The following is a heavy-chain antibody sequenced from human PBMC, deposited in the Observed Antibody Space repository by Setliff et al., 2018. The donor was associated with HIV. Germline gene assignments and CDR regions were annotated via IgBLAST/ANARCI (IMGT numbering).Heavy chain of an antibody. D-gene: IGHD3-10*01. CDR2: ISSSSSYI. CDR1: GLTFSSYT. J-gene: IGHJ6*03. CDR3: ASDRAESYYYYYYYMDV. V-gene: IGHV3-21*01. Sequence: GGSLRLSCAASGLTFSSYTMNWVRQAPGKGLEWVSSISSSSSYIYYADSVKGRFTISRDNAKNSLYLQMNSLRAKDTAVYYCASDRAESYYYYYYYMDVWGKGTTVTVSS.